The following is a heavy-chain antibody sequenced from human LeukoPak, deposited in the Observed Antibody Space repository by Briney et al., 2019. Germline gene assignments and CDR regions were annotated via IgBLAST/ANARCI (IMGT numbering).Heavy chain of an antibody. D-gene: IGHD4-17*01. CDR3: ARDYGDYGFDY. Sequence: PSETLSLTCAVYGGPFSGYYWSWIRQPPGKGLEWIGEINHSGITNYNPSLKSRVTISVDTSKNQFSLKLSSVTAADTAVYYCARDYGDYGFDYWGQGTLVTVSS. CDR1: GGPFSGYY. CDR2: INHSGIT. V-gene: IGHV4-34*01. J-gene: IGHJ4*02.